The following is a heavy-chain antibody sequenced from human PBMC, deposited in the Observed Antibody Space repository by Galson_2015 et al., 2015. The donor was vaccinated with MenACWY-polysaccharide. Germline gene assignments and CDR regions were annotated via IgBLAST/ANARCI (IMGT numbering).Heavy chain of an antibody. J-gene: IGHJ3*01. D-gene: IGHD2-21*02. CDR1: GLTFGTYW. CDR3: ARDPHCGAGCSIHDAFDV. Sequence: SLRLSCAASGLTFGTYWVHWVRQAPGEGLVWVSRINTDGSSTSYADSVKGRFTVSRDNAKNTVYLQMNSLRAEDTAVYYCARDPHCGAGCSIHDAFDVWGQGTKVTVSA. V-gene: IGHV3-74*01. CDR2: INTDGSST.